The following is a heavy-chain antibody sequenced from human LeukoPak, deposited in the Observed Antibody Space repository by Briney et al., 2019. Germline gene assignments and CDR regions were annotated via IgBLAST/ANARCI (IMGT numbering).Heavy chain of an antibody. V-gene: IGHV3-53*01. CDR2: IYSGGST. D-gene: IGHD6-19*01. CDR1: GFTVSSNY. Sequence: GGSLRLSCAASGFTVSSNYMSWVRQAPGKGLEWVSVIYSGGSTYYADSVKGRFTISRDNSKNTLYLQVNSLRAEDTAVYYCARASYSSGWYELGKIDYWGQGTLVTVSS. CDR3: ARASYSSGWYELGKIDY. J-gene: IGHJ4*02.